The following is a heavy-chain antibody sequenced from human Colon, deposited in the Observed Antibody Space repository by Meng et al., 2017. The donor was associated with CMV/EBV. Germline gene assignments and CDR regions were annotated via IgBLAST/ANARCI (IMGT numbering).Heavy chain of an antibody. CDR3: ARDGGRWSSSSGYGMDV. CDR1: NDSISSPYY. J-gene: IGHJ6*02. CDR2: VYHTGST. D-gene: IGHD2-2*01. V-gene: IGHV4-38-2*02. Sequence: SETLSLTCTVSNDSISSPYYWGCIRQSPGKGLEWIGSVYHTGSTYYNPSLESRVTISVDTSKNQFSLKLNSVTAADTAVYYCARDGGRWSSSSGYGMDVWGQGTTVTVSS.